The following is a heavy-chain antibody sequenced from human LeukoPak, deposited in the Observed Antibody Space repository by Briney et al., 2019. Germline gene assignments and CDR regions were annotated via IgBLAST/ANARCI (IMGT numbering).Heavy chain of an antibody. V-gene: IGHV1-69*06. CDR2: IIPIFGTA. CDR3: AMGDYVWGSYRRHFDY. D-gene: IGHD3-16*02. CDR1: GGTFSSYA. J-gene: IGHJ4*02. Sequence: ASVKVSCKASGGTFSSYAISWVRQAPGQGLEWMGGIIPIFGTADYAQKFQGRVTITADKSTSTAYMELSSLRSEDTAVYYCAMGDYVWGSYRRHFDYWGQGTLVTVSS.